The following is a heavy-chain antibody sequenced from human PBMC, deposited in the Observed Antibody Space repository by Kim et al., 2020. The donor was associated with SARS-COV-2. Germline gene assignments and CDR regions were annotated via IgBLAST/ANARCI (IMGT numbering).Heavy chain of an antibody. CDR1: GFTFGDYA. D-gene: IGHD1-26*01. CDR3: AKDIGGGSYYRYYYYGMDV. Sequence: GGSLRLSCAASGFTFGDYAMRWVRQAPGKGLEWVSLISWDGGSTYYADSVKGRFTISRDNSKNSLYLQMNSLRAEDTALYYCAKDIGGGSYYRYYYYGMDVWGQGTTVTVSS. J-gene: IGHJ6*02. CDR2: ISWDGGST. V-gene: IGHV3-43D*03.